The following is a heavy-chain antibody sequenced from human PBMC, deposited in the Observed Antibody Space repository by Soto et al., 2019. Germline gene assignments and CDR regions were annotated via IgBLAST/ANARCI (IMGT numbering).Heavy chain of an antibody. CDR3: ASTVXTMVRGVIIPDYYGMDV. D-gene: IGHD3-10*01. CDR1: GGTFSSYA. Sequence: ASVKVSCKASGGTFSSYAISWVRQAPGQGLEWMGGIIPIFGTANYAQKFQGRVTITADESTSTAYMELSSPRSEDTAVYYCASTVXTMVRGVIIPDYYGMDVWGQGTTVTVSS. J-gene: IGHJ6*02. CDR2: IIPIFGTA. V-gene: IGHV1-69*13.